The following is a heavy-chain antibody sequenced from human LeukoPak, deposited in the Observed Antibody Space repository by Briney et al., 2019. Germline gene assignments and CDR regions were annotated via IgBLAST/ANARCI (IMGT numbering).Heavy chain of an antibody. Sequence: SETLSLTCAVYGGSFSGYYWSWIRQPPGQGLEWIGEINHSGSTNYNPSLKSRVTISVDTSKNQFSLKLSSVTAADTAVYYCARGTGLPDYWGQGTLVTVSS. CDR1: GGSFSGYY. J-gene: IGHJ4*02. V-gene: IGHV4-34*01. CDR3: ARGTGLPDY. CDR2: INHSGST.